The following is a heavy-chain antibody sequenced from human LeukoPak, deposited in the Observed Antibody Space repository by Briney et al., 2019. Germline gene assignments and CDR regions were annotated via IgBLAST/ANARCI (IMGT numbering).Heavy chain of an antibody. CDR3: AKGVEDFDY. Sequence: GGSLGPPWAPSGSTLGTNWIPWAGKPPGRGRVWVSRINSDGSSTSYADSVKGRFTISRDNAKNTLYLQMNSLRAEDTAVYYCAKGVEDFDYWGQGTLVTVSS. CDR2: INSDGSST. CDR1: GSTLGTNW. V-gene: IGHV3-74*01. J-gene: IGHJ4*02.